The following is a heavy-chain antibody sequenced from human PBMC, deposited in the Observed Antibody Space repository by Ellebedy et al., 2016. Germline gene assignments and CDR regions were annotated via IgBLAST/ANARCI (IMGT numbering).Heavy chain of an antibody. Sequence: ASVKVSCXASGYPFTDYGISWVRQAPGQGLEWMGWISCNSGSTNYARKFQDRVTMTTETSTSTVYMELRSLRSEDTAVYYCARPIVGALGGGDYYYDGMDVWGQGTTVTVSS. J-gene: IGHJ6*02. D-gene: IGHD1-26*01. V-gene: IGHV1-18*04. CDR3: ARPIVGALGGGDYYYDGMDV. CDR2: ISCNSGST. CDR1: GYPFTDYG.